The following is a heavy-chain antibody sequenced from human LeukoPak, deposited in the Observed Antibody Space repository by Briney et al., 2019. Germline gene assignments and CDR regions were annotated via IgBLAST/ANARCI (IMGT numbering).Heavy chain of an antibody. V-gene: IGHV1-8*02. CDR1: GYTFTGYA. D-gene: IGHD2-8*01. CDR2: MNPNSGNT. Sequence: ASVKVSCKASGYTFTGYAINWVRQATGQGLEWMGWMNPNSGNTGYAQKFQGRVTMTRNTSISTAYMELSSLRSEDTAVYYCARSLYDMGNPTPGSWGQGTLVTVSS. CDR3: ARSLYDMGNPTPGS. J-gene: IGHJ4*02.